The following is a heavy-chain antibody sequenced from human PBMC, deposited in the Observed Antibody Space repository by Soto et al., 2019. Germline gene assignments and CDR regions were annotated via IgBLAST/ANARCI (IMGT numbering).Heavy chain of an antibody. D-gene: IGHD2-2*02. V-gene: IGHV4-39*01. CDR3: ARQPTTADIDLWXDP. Sequence: KTSETLSLTCNVSGGSISSSRSYWAWIRQPPGKGLEWIANIFYSGSTYYDPSLASRVTVSVDTSKNQFSLRLSSVTAADTAVYYCARQPTTADIDLWXDPWGQGTLVTVSS. J-gene: IGHJ5*02. CDR1: GGSISSSRSY. CDR2: IFYSGST.